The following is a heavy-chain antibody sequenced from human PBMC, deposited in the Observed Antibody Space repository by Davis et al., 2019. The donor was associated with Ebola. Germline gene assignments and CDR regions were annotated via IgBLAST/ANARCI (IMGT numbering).Heavy chain of an antibody. CDR1: GFIFSSHV. CDR2: ILHSGGNT. V-gene: IGHV3-23*01. CDR3: ARGGTTVTTPLDY. D-gene: IGHD4-17*01. J-gene: IGHJ4*02. Sequence: GESLKISCAASGFIFSSHVMSWVRQAPGKGLEWVSTILHSGGNTYYADSVKGRFTISRDNAKNTLYLQMNSLRAEDTAVYYCARGGTTVTTPLDYWGQGTLVAVSS.